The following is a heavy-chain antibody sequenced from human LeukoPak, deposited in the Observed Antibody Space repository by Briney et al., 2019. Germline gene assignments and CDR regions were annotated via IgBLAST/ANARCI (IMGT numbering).Heavy chain of an antibody. CDR1: GGTFSSYA. CDR3: ARDRGNYYGSGNDMGDY. V-gene: IGHV1-69*05. D-gene: IGHD3-10*01. Sequence: GSSVKVSCKASGGTFSSYAISWVRQAPGQGLEWMGGIIPIFGTANYAQKFQGRVTITTDESTSTAYMELSSLRSEDTAVYYCARDRGNYYGSGNDMGDYWGQGTLVTVSS. J-gene: IGHJ4*02. CDR2: IIPIFGTA.